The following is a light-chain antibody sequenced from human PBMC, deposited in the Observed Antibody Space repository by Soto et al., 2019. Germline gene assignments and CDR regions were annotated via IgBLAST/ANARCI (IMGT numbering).Light chain of an antibody. CDR3: QSYDSSLSGDV. CDR1: SSNIGAGYD. CDR2: GNS. Sequence: QSVLTQPPSVSGAPVQRVTISCTGSSSNIGAGYDVHWYQQLPGTAPKLLIYGNSNRPSGVPDRFSGYKSGTSASLAITGLQAEDEADYYCQSYDSSLSGDVFGTGTKVTVL. J-gene: IGLJ1*01. V-gene: IGLV1-40*01.